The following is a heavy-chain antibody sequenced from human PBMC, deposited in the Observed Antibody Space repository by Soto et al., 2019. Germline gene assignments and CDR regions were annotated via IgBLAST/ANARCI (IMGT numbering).Heavy chain of an antibody. CDR1: GFTFSSYS. CDR2: ISSSSSTI. V-gene: IGHV3-48*01. J-gene: IGHJ4*02. CDR3: ARDDGLKSGGSGY. D-gene: IGHD3-9*01. Sequence: EVQLVESGGGLVQPGGSLRLSCAASGFTFSSYSMNWVRQAPGKGLEWVSYISSSSSTIYYADSVKGRFTISRDNAKNSLYLQMNSLRAEDTAVSYCARDDGLKSGGSGYWGQGTLVTVSS.